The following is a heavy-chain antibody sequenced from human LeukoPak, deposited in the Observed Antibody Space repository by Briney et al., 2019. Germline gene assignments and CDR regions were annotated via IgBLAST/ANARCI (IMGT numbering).Heavy chain of an antibody. J-gene: IGHJ4*02. V-gene: IGHV4-61*02. CDR3: ARGVAARPSRFDY. CDR2: IYTSGST. CDR1: GGSISSGGYY. D-gene: IGHD6-6*01. Sequence: SETLSLTCTVSGGSISSGGYYWSWIRQPAGKGLEWIGRIYTSGSTNYNPSLKSRVTMSVDTSKNQFSLKLSSVTAADTAVYYCARGVAARPSRFDYWGQGTLVTVSS.